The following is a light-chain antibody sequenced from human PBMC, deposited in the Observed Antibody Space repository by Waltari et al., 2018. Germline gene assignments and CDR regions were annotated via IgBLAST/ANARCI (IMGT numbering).Light chain of an antibody. Sequence: SPGLTQDPAVSVAPGQTVRITCQGDIFRTHYASWYQQKPGQAPILVNHGKDHRPSGIPDRFSGSSSGDTASLTITGAQAEDEAVYYCQSREVSGNNVVFAGGTKLTVL. CDR1: IFRTHY. CDR3: QSREVSGNNVV. J-gene: IGLJ2*01. CDR2: GKD. V-gene: IGLV3-19*01.